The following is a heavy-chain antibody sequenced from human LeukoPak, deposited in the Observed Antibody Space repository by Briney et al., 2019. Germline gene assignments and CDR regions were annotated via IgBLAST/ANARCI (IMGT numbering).Heavy chain of an antibody. CDR1: GGSISSGGYY. CDR2: IHYSGST. V-gene: IGHV4-31*03. D-gene: IGHD2-15*01. Sequence: PSETLSLTCTVSGGSISSGGYYWSWIRQHPGKGLEWIGYIHYSGSTYYNPSLKSRVTISVDTSKNQFSLKLSSVTAADTAVYYCAREWSLGYCSGGSCYSGNYFEYWGQGTLVTVSS. CDR3: AREWSLGYCSGGSCYSGNYFEY. J-gene: IGHJ4*02.